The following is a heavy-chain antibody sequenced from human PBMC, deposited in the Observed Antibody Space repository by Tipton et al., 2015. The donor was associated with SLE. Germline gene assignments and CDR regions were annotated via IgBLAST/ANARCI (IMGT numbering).Heavy chain of an antibody. CDR2: IYYSGST. V-gene: IGHV4-59*11. J-gene: IGHJ4*02. CDR1: GGSISSHY. D-gene: IGHD2-15*01. Sequence: TLSLTCTVSGGSISSHYWSWIRQPPGKGLEWIGYIYYSGSTNYNPSLKSRVTISVDMSKNQFPLKLTSVTAADTAVYYCARGGGSPSYWGQGTLVTVSS. CDR3: ARGGGSPSY.